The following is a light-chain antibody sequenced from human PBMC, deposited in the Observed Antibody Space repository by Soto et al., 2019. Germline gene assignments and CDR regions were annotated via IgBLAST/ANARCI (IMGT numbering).Light chain of an antibody. V-gene: IGLV1-44*01. Sequence: QSVVTQPPSVSGTPGQGVIISCSNVGRHEVSWYQQVPGMAPKLLIHTTSQRPSGVPDRFSASKSGTSASLAIRGLQSEDEAHYYCSSYGGSNNLVFGGGTKLTVL. CDR2: TTS. CDR3: SSYGGSNNLV. J-gene: IGLJ2*01. CDR1: NVGRHE.